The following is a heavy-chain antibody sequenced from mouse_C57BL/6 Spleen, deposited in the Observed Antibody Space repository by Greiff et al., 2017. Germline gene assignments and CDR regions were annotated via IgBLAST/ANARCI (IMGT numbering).Heavy chain of an antibody. CDR3: ARHRITTVVATDYYAMDY. V-gene: IGHV1-22*01. CDR2: INPNNGGT. CDR1: GYTFTDYN. Sequence: VQLQQSGPELVKPGASVKMSCKASGYTFTDYNMHWVKQSHGTSLEWIGYINPNNGGTSYNQKFKGKATLTVNKSSSTAYMELRSLTSDDSAVYYCARHRITTVVATDYYAMDYWGQGTSLTVSS. D-gene: IGHD1-1*01. J-gene: IGHJ4*01.